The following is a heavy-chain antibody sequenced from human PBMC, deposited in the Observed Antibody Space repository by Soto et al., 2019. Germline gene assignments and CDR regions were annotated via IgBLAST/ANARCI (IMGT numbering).Heavy chain of an antibody. CDR3: ASHSEEFYGGYDYWFDP. CDR1: GGTFSSYA. D-gene: IGHD5-12*01. CDR2: IIPIFGTA. V-gene: IGHV1-69*01. J-gene: IGHJ5*02. Sequence: QVQLVQSGAEVKKPGSSVKVSCKASGGTFSSYAISWVRQAPGQGLEWMGGIIPIFGTANYAQKFQGRVTITADESTSTADMELSSLRSEDTAVYYCASHSEEFYGGYDYWFDPWGQGTLVTVSS.